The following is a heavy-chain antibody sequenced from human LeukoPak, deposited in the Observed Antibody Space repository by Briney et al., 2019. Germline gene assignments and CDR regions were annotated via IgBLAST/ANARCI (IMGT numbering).Heavy chain of an antibody. J-gene: IGHJ5*02. CDR2: ISAHNGNT. CDR3: ARTMTTVTTRWFDP. Sequence: ASVTVSCKASGYTFTSYGISWVRQAPGQGLEWMGWISAHNGNTNYTQKLQGRVTMTTDTSTSTVYMELRSLRSDDTGVYYCARTMTTVTTRWFDPWGQGTLVSDSS. V-gene: IGHV1-18*01. D-gene: IGHD4-17*01. CDR1: GYTFTSYG.